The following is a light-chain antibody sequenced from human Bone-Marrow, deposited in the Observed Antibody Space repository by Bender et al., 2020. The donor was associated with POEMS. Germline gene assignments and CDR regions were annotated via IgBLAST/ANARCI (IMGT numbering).Light chain of an antibody. CDR2: EDS. CDR3: YSTDSSGNR. J-gene: IGLJ2*01. CDR1: GFPKQY. Sequence: SFELTQPPSVSVSPGQTARITCSGEGFPKQYAHWYQQKSGQAPVLVIYEDSKRPSGIPERFSGSSSGTMATLTISGAQVEDEADYYCYSTDSSGNRFGGGTKLTVL. V-gene: IGLV3-10*01.